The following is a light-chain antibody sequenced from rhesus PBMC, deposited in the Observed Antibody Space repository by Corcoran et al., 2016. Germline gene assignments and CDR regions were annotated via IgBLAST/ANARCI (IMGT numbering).Light chain of an antibody. CDR1: ENVNNY. CDR3: QHGYGTPHG. Sequence: DIQMTQSPSSLSASVGDRVTITCRASENVNNYLNWYQQKPGKAPKLLIYKASTLQSGVPSRFSGSGSGTDYTFTISSLQPEDVATYYCQHGYGTPHGFGQGTKVEIK. J-gene: IGKJ2*01. V-gene: IGKV1-74*01. CDR2: KAS.